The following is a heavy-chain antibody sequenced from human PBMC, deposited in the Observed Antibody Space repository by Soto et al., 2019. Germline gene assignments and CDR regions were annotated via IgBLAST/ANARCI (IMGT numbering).Heavy chain of an antibody. CDR1: GFTFSTHT. V-gene: IGHV3-48*02. D-gene: IGHD3-10*01. CDR3: ATGSGKGSGY. Sequence: EVQLVESGGSLVQPGGSLRLSCAASGFTFSTHTMNWVRQAPGKGLEWLSYISSGSRTIYYADSVMGRFTISRDNAQNSLYLQMHSLRDDDTAVYYCATGSGKGSGYWGQGTLVTVSS. CDR2: ISSGSRTI. J-gene: IGHJ4*02.